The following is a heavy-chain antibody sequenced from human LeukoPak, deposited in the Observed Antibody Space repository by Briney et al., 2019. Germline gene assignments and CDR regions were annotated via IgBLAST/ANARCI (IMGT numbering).Heavy chain of an antibody. J-gene: IGHJ4*02. CDR1: GFTFSDYY. Sequence: PGGSLRLSCAASGFTFSDYYMSWIRQAPGKGLEWVSYISSISSYTTYADSVKGRFTISRDNAKNSLYLQMNSLRAEDTAVYYCARGGYSGYDWVDYWGQGTLVTVSS. CDR3: ARGGYSGYDWVDY. CDR2: ISSISSYT. V-gene: IGHV3-11*05. D-gene: IGHD5-12*01.